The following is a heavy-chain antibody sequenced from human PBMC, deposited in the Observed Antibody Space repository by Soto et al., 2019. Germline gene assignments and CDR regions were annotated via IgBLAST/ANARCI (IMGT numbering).Heavy chain of an antibody. CDR2: LLRSGSTT. D-gene: IGHD4-17*01. Sequence: LRLSCAASGFTFSNYAMTWARQAPGKGLEWVSSLLRSGSTTYYADSVKGRFTISSDKSANSLYLQMDSLRAEDTAVYYCAKDAVSGDGVWLLDSWGQGTVVTVSS. CDR3: AKDAVSGDGVWLLDS. J-gene: IGHJ5*02. V-gene: IGHV3-23*01. CDR1: GFTFSNYA.